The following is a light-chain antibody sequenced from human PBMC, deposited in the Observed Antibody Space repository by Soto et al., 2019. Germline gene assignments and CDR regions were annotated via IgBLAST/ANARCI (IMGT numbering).Light chain of an antibody. V-gene: IGKV3D-7*01. CDR2: GAS. CDR3: QQANSFPPIT. CDR1: QSVTSSY. Sequence: EIVMTQSPATVSLSPGERATLSCRASQSVTSSYLSWYQQKPGQAPRLLIYGASTRATGIPARFSGSGSGTEFTLTISSLQPEDFATYYCQQANSFPPITFGQGTRLEIK. J-gene: IGKJ5*01.